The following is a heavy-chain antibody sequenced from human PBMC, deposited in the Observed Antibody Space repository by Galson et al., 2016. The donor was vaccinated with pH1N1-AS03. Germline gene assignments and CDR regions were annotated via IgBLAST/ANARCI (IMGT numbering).Heavy chain of an antibody. D-gene: IGHD4-11*01. J-gene: IGHJ6*02. CDR2: IIPMLGSA. CDR1: GRTFSSST. V-gene: IGHV1-69*13. CDR3: ARTSNADPADFYYYGMGI. Sequence: SVKVSCKASGRTFSSSTVSWVRQAPGQGLEWMGGIIPMLGSANYAQKFHDRVTITADESTCTVFMEPSSLKSEDTAVYYCARTSNADPADFYYYGMGIWGQGTTVTVSS.